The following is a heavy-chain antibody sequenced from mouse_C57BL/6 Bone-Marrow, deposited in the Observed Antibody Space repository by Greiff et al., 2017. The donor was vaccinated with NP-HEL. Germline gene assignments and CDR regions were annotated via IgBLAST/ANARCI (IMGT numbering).Heavy chain of an antibody. CDR1: GFTFSSYG. J-gene: IGHJ3*01. CDR3: ASHYGNFLAWFAY. D-gene: IGHD2-1*01. CDR2: ISSGGSYT. Sequence: EVMLVESGGDLVKPGGSLKLSCAASGFTFSSYGMSWVRQTPDKRLEWVATISSGGSYTYYPDSVKGRFTISRDNAKNTLYLQMSSLKSEDTAMYYGASHYGNFLAWFAYWGQGTLVTVSA. V-gene: IGHV5-6*01.